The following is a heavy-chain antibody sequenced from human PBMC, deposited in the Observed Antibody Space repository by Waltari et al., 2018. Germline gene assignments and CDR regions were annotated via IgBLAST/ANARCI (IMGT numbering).Heavy chain of an antibody. Sequence: QVQLVKSGSELTKPAASVTVSCKASGYTFTNDAMNWVRQAAGQGLEWSGWINTKTGNPTYAKGFRGRFVFSLDTSVSTASLQISSLKAEDTAVYYCARGIQRWGRGSWYFDNWGQGTLVTVSS. D-gene: IGHD3-16*01. CDR3: ARGIQRWGRGSWYFDN. CDR1: GYTFTNDA. CDR2: INTKTGNP. V-gene: IGHV7-4-1*02. J-gene: IGHJ4*02.